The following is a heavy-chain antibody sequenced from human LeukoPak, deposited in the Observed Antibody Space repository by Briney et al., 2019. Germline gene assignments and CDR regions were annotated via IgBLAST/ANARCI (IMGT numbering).Heavy chain of an antibody. CDR2: INPNSGGT. D-gene: IGHD3-10*01. CDR3: ARKYYYGSGNLIDY. CDR1: GYTFTGYY. Sequence: ASVKVSCKASGYTFTGYYMHWVRQAPGQGLEWMGWINPNSGGTNYAQKFQGRVTMTRDTSISTAYMELSRLRSGDTAVYYCARKYYYGSGNLIDYWGQGTLVTVSS. V-gene: IGHV1-2*02. J-gene: IGHJ4*02.